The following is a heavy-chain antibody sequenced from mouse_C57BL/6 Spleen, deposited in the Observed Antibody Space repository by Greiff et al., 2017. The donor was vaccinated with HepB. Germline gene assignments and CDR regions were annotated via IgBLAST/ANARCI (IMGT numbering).Heavy chain of an antibody. CDR1: GYTFTSYW. Sequence: QVQLQQPGAELVKPGASVKLSCKASGYTFTSYWMQWVKQRPGQGLEWIGEIDPSDSYTNYNQKFKGKATLTVDTSSSTAYMQRSSLTSEDSAVYYCARGDGNYPAWFAYWGQGTLVTVSA. D-gene: IGHD2-1*01. V-gene: IGHV1-50*01. J-gene: IGHJ3*01. CDR2: IDPSDSYT. CDR3: ARGDGNYPAWFAY.